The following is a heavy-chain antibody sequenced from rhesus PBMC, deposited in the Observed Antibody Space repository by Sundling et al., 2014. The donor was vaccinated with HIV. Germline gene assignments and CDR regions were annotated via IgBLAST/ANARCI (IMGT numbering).Heavy chain of an antibody. CDR2: IYGSGGST. Sequence: QLQLRESGPGLVKPSETLSLTCAVSGDSISGGSGWSWIRQPPGKGLEWIGYIYGSGGSTEYNSSLKPRLTISKDTSKNQFSLNLTSVTAADTAVYFCATGVYSTYPGAYWGQGVLVTVSS. J-gene: IGHJ4*01. CDR1: GDSISGGSG. CDR3: ATGVYSTYPGAY. V-gene: IGHV4-127*01. D-gene: IGHD6-13*01.